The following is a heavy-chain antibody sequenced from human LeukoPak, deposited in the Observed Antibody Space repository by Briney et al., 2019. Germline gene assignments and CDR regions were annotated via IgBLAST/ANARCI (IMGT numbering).Heavy chain of an antibody. Sequence: GESLKISCKGSGYSFTSHWIGWVRQMPGKGLEWMGIIYSGDSDTRYSPSFQGQVTISADKSTTTAYLQWSSLKASDTAMYYCARQEYCSGGSCYTWFDPWGQGTLVTVSS. CDR1: GYSFTSHW. J-gene: IGHJ5*02. CDR3: ARQEYCSGGSCYTWFDP. CDR2: IYSGDSDT. D-gene: IGHD2-15*01. V-gene: IGHV5-51*01.